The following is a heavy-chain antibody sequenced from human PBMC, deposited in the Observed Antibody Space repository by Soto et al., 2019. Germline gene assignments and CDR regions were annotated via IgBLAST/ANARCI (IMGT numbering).Heavy chain of an antibody. Sequence: SVKVSCKASGGTFSSYAISWVRQAPGQGLEWMGGIIPIFGTANYAQKFQGRVTITADESTSTAYMELSSLRSEDTAVYYCATGPNYDILTGYSPYHFDYWGQGTLVTVSS. CDR2: IIPIFGTA. CDR1: GGTFSSYA. D-gene: IGHD3-9*01. V-gene: IGHV1-69*13. J-gene: IGHJ4*02. CDR3: ATGPNYDILTGYSPYHFDY.